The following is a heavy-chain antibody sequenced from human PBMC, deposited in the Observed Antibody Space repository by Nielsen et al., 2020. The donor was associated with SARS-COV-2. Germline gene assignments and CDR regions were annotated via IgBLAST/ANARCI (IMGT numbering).Heavy chain of an antibody. CDR3: ARDPETPQTRAYYGMDV. D-gene: IGHD1/OR15-1a*01. Sequence: GGSLRLSCAASGFTFSSYAMHWVRQAPGKGLEWVAVISYDGSNKYYADSVKGRFTISRDNSKNTLYLQMNSLRAEDTAVYYCARDPETPQTRAYYGMDVWGQGTTVTVSS. V-gene: IGHV3-30-3*01. J-gene: IGHJ6*02. CDR1: GFTFSSYA. CDR2: ISYDGSNK.